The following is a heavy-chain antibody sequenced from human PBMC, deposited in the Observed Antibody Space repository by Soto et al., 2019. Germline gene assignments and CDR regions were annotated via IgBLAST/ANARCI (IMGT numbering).Heavy chain of an antibody. CDR2: MNPNSGKT. CDR1: GYTFTSYD. V-gene: IGHV1-8*01. J-gene: IGHJ6*03. CDR3: ARVLSRRVVTLSRYYYYYMDV. Sequence: GASVKVSCKASGYTFTSYDINWVRQATGQGLEWMGWMNPNSGKTGYAQKFQGRVTMTRNTSISTAYMELSSLRSEDTAVYYCARVLSRRVVTLSRYYYYYMDVWGKGTTVTVSS. D-gene: IGHD3-22*01.